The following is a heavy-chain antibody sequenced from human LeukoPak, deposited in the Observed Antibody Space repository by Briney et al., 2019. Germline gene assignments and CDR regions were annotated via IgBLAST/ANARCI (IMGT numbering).Heavy chain of an antibody. CDR3: ARRPRGGRFTMVRDEGY. CDR2: IYYSGST. Sequence: PSETLSLTCTVSGGSISSSSYYWGWIRQPPGKGLEWIGSIYYSGSTYYNPSLKSRVTISVDTSKNQFSLKLSSVTAADTAVYYCARRPRGGRFTMVRDEGYWGQGTLVTVSS. D-gene: IGHD3-10*01. CDR1: GGSISSSSYY. V-gene: IGHV4-39*01. J-gene: IGHJ4*02.